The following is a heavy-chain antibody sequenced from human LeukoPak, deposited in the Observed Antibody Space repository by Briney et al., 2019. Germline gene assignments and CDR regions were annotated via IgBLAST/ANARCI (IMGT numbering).Heavy chain of an antibody. CDR3: AKDLTANWRDKYFDY. D-gene: IGHD1-1*01. J-gene: IGHJ4*02. CDR1: GFTFSSYG. V-gene: IGHV3-30*18. Sequence: PGGSLRLSCAASGFTFSSYGMHWVRQAPGKGLEWVAVISYDGSNKYYADSVKGRFTISRDNSKNTLYLQMSSLRAEDTAVYYCAKDLTANWRDKYFDYWGQGTLVTVSS. CDR2: ISYDGSNK.